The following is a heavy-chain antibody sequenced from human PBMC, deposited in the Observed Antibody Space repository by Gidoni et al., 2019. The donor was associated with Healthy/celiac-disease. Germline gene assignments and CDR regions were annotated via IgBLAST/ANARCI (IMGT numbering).Heavy chain of an antibody. CDR2: INHSGST. Sequence: QVQLQQWGAGLLKPSETLSLTCAVYGGSFGGYYWSWNRQPPGKWLEWIVEINHSGSTNSNPSLKSRVTISVATSKNQFSLKLSSVTAADTAVYYCAGGYCSSTSCYMSYYYYGMDVWGQGTTVTVSS. J-gene: IGHJ6*02. CDR1: GGSFGGYY. V-gene: IGHV4-34*01. D-gene: IGHD2-2*02. CDR3: AGGYCSSTSCYMSYYYYGMDV.